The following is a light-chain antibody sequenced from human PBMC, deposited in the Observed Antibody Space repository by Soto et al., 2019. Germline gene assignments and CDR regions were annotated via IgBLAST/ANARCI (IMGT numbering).Light chain of an antibody. CDR3: KSYAGSNTYV. CDR1: KHDIGVYDF. V-gene: IGLV2-8*01. CDR2: EVV. Sequence: ALTQSPSASGSPGQSVTISCTGTKHDIGVYDFVSWYQHHPGKAPRLIIYEVVQRPSGVPDRFSGSKSGNTASLTVSGLQAADEADYFCKSYAGSNTYVFGSGTKVTVL. J-gene: IGLJ1*01.